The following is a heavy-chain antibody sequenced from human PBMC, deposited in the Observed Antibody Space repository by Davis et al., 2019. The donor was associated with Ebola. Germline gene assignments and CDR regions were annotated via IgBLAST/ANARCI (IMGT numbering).Heavy chain of an antibody. Sequence: MPSETLSLTCTVSGGSISGDYWSWIRQPPGKGLEWIGYIHDSGSTNYNPSLKSRVTISVDTSKNQFSLKLSSVIAADTAVYYCARGEYRSSSLNFDYWGQGTLVTVSS. CDR2: IHDSGST. CDR1: GGSISGDY. J-gene: IGHJ4*02. V-gene: IGHV4-59*01. CDR3: ARGEYRSSSLNFDY. D-gene: IGHD6-6*01.